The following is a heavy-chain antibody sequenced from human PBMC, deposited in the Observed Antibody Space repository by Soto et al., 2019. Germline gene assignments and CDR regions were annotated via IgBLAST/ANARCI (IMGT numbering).Heavy chain of an antibody. Sequence: SETLSLTCTVSGGSISRYYWSWIRQPPGKGLEWIGYIYYSGSTNYNPSLKSRVTISVDTSKTQFSLKLSSVTAADTAVYYCARANGDYTYNWFDPWGQGTLVTVSS. J-gene: IGHJ5*02. CDR1: GGSISRYY. D-gene: IGHD4-17*01. V-gene: IGHV4-59*01. CDR2: IYYSGST. CDR3: ARANGDYTYNWFDP.